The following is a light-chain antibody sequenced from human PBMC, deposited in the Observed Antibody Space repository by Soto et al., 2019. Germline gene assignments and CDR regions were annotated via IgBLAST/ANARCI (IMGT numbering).Light chain of an antibody. CDR3: QSYDSSLSGYV. CDR1: SSNIGAGYD. CDR2: GNN. V-gene: IGLV1-40*01. Sequence: QSVLTQPPSVSGAPGQRVTISCTGSSSNIGAGYDVHWYQHLSGTAPKLLIYGNNNRPSGVPERFSGSKSGTSASLAITGLQAEDESDYYCQSYDSSLSGYVFGTGTKVTVL. J-gene: IGLJ1*01.